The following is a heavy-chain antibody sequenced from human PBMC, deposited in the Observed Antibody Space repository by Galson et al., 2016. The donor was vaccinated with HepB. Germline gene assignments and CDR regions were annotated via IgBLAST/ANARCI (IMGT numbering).Heavy chain of an antibody. Sequence: SLRLSCAASGFTFTNYGMNWLRQAPGKGLERVAYISNDGSKRYFADSVKGRFTISGDNSKNTLFLHMSSLRAEDTAVYYCAKRDLLWFGDPNAFDVWGQGTMVTVSS. CDR2: ISNDGSKR. CDR3: AKRDLLWFGDPNAFDV. V-gene: IGHV3-30*18. J-gene: IGHJ3*01. D-gene: IGHD3-10*01. CDR1: GFTFTNYG.